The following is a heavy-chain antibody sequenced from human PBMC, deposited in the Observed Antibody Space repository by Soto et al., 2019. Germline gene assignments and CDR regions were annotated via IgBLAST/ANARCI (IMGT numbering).Heavy chain of an antibody. Sequence: VGSLRLSCAVSGFTFSSRWMSWVRQAPGKGLEWVANIKQDGSEKYYVDSVKGRFIISRDNAKNSLYLQMNSLRAEDTAVYYCARDYRSGGSCCPRIYWGRGTLVTVSS. CDR2: IKQDGSEK. CDR1: GFTFSSRW. J-gene: IGHJ4*02. CDR3: ARDYRSGGSCCPRIY. D-gene: IGHD2-15*01. V-gene: IGHV3-7*04.